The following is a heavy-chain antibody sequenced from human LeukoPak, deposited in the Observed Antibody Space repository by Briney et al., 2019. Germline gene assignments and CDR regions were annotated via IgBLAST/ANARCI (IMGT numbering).Heavy chain of an antibody. V-gene: IGHV3-23*01. CDR3: AKDHRGTYYYDSSGFVADY. CDR1: GFTFSSYA. Sequence: PGGSLRLSCAASGFTFSSYAMSWVRQAPGKGLEWVSAISGSGGSTYYADSVKGRFTISRDNSKNTLYLQMNSLRAEDTSVYYCAKDHRGTYYYDSSGFVADYWGQGTLVTVSS. J-gene: IGHJ4*02. D-gene: IGHD3-22*01. CDR2: ISGSGGST.